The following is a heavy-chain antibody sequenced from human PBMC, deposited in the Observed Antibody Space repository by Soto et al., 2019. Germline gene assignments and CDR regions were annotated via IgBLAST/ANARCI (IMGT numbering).Heavy chain of an antibody. D-gene: IGHD3-22*01. J-gene: IGHJ4*02. CDR3: AKGMWGDSSGYYTFDY. CDR1: GFTFSSYA. Sequence: GGSLRLSCAASGFTFSSYAMSWVRQAPGKGLEWVSGISASGGRTYNADSVKGRFTISRDKSKNTLYLQMNSLRGEDTAVYYCAKGMWGDSSGYYTFDYWGQGTLVTVSS. CDR2: ISASGGRT. V-gene: IGHV3-23*01.